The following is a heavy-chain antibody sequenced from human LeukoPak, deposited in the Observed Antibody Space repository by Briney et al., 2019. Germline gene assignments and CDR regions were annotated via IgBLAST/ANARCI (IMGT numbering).Heavy chain of an antibody. CDR3: ARGYYSSTSCFIS. CDR2: ISSSSSTI. V-gene: IGHV3-48*01. Sequence: GGSLRLSCAASGFTFSSYSMNWVRQAPGKGLEWVSYISSSSSTIYYADSVKGRFTISRDNAKNSLYLQMNSLRAEDTAVYYCARGYYSSTSCFISWGQGTLVTVSS. D-gene: IGHD2-2*01. CDR1: GFTFSSYS. J-gene: IGHJ4*02.